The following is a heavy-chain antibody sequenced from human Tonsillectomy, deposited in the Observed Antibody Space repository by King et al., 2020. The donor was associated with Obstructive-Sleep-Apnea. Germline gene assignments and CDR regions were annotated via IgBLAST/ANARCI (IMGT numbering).Heavy chain of an antibody. CDR3: ARGGGSPPFDY. J-gene: IGHJ4*02. CDR2: IYYSGST. CDR1: GGSISSYY. D-gene: IGHD3-16*01. Sequence: QLQESGPGLVKPSETLSLTCTVSGGSISSYYWSWIRQPPGKGLEWIGYIYYSGSTNYHPSLKSRVTISVDTSKNQFSLRLSSVTAADTAVFYCARGGGSPPFDYWGQGTLVTVSS. V-gene: IGHV4-59*01.